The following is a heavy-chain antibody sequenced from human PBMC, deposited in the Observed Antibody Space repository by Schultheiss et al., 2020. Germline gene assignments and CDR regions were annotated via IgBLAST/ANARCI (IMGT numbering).Heavy chain of an antibody. CDR1: GFTVSSNY. J-gene: IGHJ1*01. D-gene: IGHD1-26*01. Sequence: GGSLRLSCAASGFTVSSNYMSWVRQAPGKGLVWVSRINDDGKDTIYADSVKGRFSISRDNAKNSLYLQMNSLRAEDTAVYYCAKGGGYGGSYDQHWGQGTLVTVSS. V-gene: IGHV3-74*01. CDR2: INDDGKDT. CDR3: AKGGGYGGSYDQH.